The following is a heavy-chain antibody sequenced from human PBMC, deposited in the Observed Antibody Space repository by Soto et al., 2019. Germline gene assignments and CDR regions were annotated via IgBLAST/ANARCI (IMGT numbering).Heavy chain of an antibody. CDR3: ARLPGYYYYYGMDV. CDR2: ISAYNGNT. V-gene: IGHV1-18*04. CDR1: GYTFTSYG. Sequence: GASVKVSCKASGYTFTSYGISCVRQAPGQVLEWMGWISAYNGNTNYAQKLQGRVTMTTDTSTSTAYMELRSLRSDDTAVYYCARLPGYYYYYGMDVWGQGTTVTVSS. J-gene: IGHJ6*02.